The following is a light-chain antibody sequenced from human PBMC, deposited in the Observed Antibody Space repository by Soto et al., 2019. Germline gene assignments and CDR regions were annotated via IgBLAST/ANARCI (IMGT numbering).Light chain of an antibody. Sequence: DIQMTQSPSTLSASVGDTVTLTCRASQSIRSWLAWYQQKPGKAPKLLIYRASSLQSGLPSRFSGSGSGTEFTLTITSLQPDDFAIYYCQQYEGYPYTFGQGTRLEIK. J-gene: IGKJ2*01. CDR3: QQYEGYPYT. CDR1: QSIRSW. V-gene: IGKV1-5*03. CDR2: RAS.